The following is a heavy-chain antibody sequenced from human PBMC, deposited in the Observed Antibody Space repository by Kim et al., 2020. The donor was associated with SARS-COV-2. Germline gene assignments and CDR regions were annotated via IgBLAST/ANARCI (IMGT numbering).Heavy chain of an antibody. D-gene: IGHD3-22*01. V-gene: IGHV3-23*01. CDR2: ISGSGGST. J-gene: IGHJ5*01. CDR1: GFTFSSYA. CDR3: AKDGFAEGDSSGYYYLLGPDS. Sequence: GGSLRLSCAASGFTFSSYAMSWVRQAPGKGLEWVSAISGSGGSTYYADSVKGRFTISRDNSKNTLYLQMNSLRAEDTAVYYCAKDGFAEGDSSGYYYLLGPDSWGQGTLVTVSS.